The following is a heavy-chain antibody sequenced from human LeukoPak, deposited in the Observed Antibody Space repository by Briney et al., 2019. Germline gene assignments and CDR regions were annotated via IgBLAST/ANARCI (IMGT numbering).Heavy chain of an antibody. D-gene: IGHD3-22*01. V-gene: IGHV4-34*01. CDR3: ARGAPYYDSSGYYYS. CDR1: GGSFSGYY. Sequence: PSETLSLTCAVYGGSFSGYYWSWIRQPPGKGLEWVGEINHSGSTNYNPSLKSRVAIPVDTSKNQFSLKLSSVTAADTAVYYCARGAPYYDSSGYYYSWGQGTLVTVSS. CDR2: INHSGST. J-gene: IGHJ4*02.